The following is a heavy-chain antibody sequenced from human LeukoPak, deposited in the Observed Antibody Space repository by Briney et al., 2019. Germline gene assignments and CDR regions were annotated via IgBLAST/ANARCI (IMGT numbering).Heavy chain of an antibody. D-gene: IGHD3-9*01. Sequence: PGGSLRLSCAASGFTFSSYEMNWVRQAPGKGLEWVSYISSSGSTIYYADFVKGRFTISRDNAKNSLYLQMNSLRAEDTAVYYCATVTGYYNFDYWGQGTLVTVSS. CDR1: GFTFSSYE. CDR3: ATVTGYYNFDY. J-gene: IGHJ4*02. CDR2: ISSSGSTI. V-gene: IGHV3-48*03.